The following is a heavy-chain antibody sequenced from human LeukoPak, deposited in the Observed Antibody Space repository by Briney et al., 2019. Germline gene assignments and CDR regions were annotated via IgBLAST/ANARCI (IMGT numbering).Heavy chain of an antibody. Sequence: GGSLRLSCAASGFDFNNYIMHWVRQAPGKGLEWVATIWFDGDDEKYSDSVKGRFTISRDNSKNTLYLQMNSLRAEDTAVYYCAKLESPSWGPSNYGWWWGQGTLVTVSS. CDR2: IWFDGDDE. J-gene: IGHJ4*02. V-gene: IGHV3-30*02. CDR1: GFDFNNYI. D-gene: IGHD4-11*01. CDR3: AKLESPSWGPSNYGWW.